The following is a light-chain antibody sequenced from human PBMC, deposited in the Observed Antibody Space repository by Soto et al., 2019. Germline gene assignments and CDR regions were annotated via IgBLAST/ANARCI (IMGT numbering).Light chain of an antibody. J-gene: IGLJ1*01. Sequence: QSALTQPASVSGSPGQSITISCTGTSSDVGGYNYVSWYQLHPGKAPKLIIYEVSHRPSGASNHFSGYKSGNTASLTISGLQAEDEADYYCSSYTSTSTPCVFGTGTRSPS. CDR1: SSDVGGYNY. V-gene: IGLV2-14*01. CDR2: EVS. CDR3: SSYTSTSTPCV.